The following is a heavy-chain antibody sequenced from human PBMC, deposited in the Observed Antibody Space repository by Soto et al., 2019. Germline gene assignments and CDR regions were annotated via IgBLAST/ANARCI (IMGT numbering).Heavy chain of an antibody. CDR2: IDWDDDK. Sequence: SGPTLVNPTQTLTLTCTFSGFSLSTSGMCVSWIRQPPGKALEWLARIDWDDDKYYSTSPKTRLTISKDTSKNQVVLTMTNMDPVDTATYYCARSVMPRGGTSHYYGMDVWGQGTTVPVSS. J-gene: IGHJ6*02. V-gene: IGHV2-70*11. D-gene: IGHD3-16*01. CDR1: GFSLSTSGMC. CDR3: ARSVMPRGGTSHYYGMDV.